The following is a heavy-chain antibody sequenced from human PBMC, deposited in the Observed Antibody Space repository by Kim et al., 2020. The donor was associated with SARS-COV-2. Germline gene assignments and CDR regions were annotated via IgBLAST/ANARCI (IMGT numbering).Heavy chain of an antibody. Sequence: SVKVSCKASGGTFSSYAISWVRQAPGQGLEWMGRIIPILGIANYAQKFQGRVTITADKSTSTAYMELSSLRSEDTAVYYCARGDVRYYASSGPQAKPEAWGQGTLVTVSS. CDR3: ARGDVRYYASSGPQAKPEA. V-gene: IGHV1-69*04. CDR1: GGTFSSYA. CDR2: IIPILGIA. D-gene: IGHD3-22*01. J-gene: IGHJ5*02.